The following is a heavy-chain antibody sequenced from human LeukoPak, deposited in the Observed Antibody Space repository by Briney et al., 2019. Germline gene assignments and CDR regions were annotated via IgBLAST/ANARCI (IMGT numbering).Heavy chain of an antibody. V-gene: IGHV1-69*05. D-gene: IGHD5-12*01. Sequence: SVKVSCKASGGTFSSYAISWVRQAPGQGLEWMGGIIPIFGTANYAQKFQGRVTITTDESTSTAYMELSSLGFEDTAVYYCATTPVLDSGYDSRSFDPWGQGTLVTVSS. CDR3: ATTPVLDSGYDSRSFDP. J-gene: IGHJ5*02. CDR1: GGTFSSYA. CDR2: IIPIFGTA.